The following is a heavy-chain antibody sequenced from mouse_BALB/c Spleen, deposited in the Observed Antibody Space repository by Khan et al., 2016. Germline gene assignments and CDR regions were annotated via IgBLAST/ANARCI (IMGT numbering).Heavy chain of an antibody. CDR3: ASRSYYVGRYYFDY. Sequence: EVQLQESGPGLVRPSQSLSLTCTVSGYSITSDYAWNWIRQFPGTRLEWMGYISFSGGTRYNPSLKSRISITRAISKNQFFLQLNSVTTEDTATYECASRSYYVGRYYFDYWGRGTTLTVSS. D-gene: IGHD2-12*01. CDR1: GYSITSDYA. CDR2: ISFSGGT. V-gene: IGHV3-2*02. J-gene: IGHJ2*01.